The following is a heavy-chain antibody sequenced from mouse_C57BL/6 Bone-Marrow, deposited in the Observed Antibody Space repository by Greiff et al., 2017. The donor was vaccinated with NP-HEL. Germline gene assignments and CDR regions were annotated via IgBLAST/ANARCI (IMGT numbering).Heavy chain of an antibody. CDR3: AREGSTMVSAWVAY. CDR2: IDPSDSYT. CDR1: GYTFTSYW. V-gene: IGHV1-69*01. J-gene: IGHJ3*01. D-gene: IGHD2-1*01. Sequence: QVQLQQPGAELVMPGASVKLSCKASGYTFTSYWMHWVKQRPGQGLEWIGEIDPSDSYTNYNQKFKGKSTLTVDKSSSTAYMQLSSLTSEDSAVYYCAREGSTMVSAWVAYWGQGTLVTVSA.